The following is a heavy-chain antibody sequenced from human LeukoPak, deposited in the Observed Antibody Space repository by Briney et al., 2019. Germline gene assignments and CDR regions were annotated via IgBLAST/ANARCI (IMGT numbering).Heavy chain of an antibody. CDR1: GYTFIAYY. CDR3: ARDSCSSTSCLSIDDY. J-gene: IGHJ4*02. D-gene: IGHD2-2*01. V-gene: IGHV1-2*02. Sequence: ASVKVSCKASGYTFIAYYMHWVRQAPGQGLEWMGWINPNSGGTNYAQKFQGRVTMTRDTSISTVYMELSRLRSDDTAVYFCARDSCSSTSCLSIDDYWGQGTLVTVSS. CDR2: INPNSGGT.